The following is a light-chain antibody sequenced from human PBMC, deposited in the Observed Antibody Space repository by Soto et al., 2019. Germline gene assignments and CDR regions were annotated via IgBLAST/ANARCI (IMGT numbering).Light chain of an antibody. CDR3: QQYNSYSVNA. J-gene: IGKJ2*01. V-gene: IGKV1-5*01. CDR1: QSISGW. CDR2: DAS. Sequence: DIQMTQSPYTLSPSVGDRVPITCRASQSISGWLAWYQQKPGKAPKLLIYDASSLESGVPSRFSGSGSGTEFSLTISRLQPDDFATYYCQQYNSYSVNAFGQGTKVDIK.